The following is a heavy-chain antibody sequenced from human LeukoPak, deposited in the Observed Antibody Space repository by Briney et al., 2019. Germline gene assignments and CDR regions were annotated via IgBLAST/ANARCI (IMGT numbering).Heavy chain of an antibody. CDR1: GASISSGSYS. J-gene: IGHJ4*02. V-gene: IGHV4-61*02. CDR2: TYNSGST. Sequence: SQTLSLTCTVPGASISSGSYSWSWIRQPAGKGLEWIGGTYNSGSTHYTPSLKTPHTISVDTSKTQFSLKLSSVTAADTAVYYCARGAPHYYFAYWGQGTLVTVSS. CDR3: ARGAPHYYFAY.